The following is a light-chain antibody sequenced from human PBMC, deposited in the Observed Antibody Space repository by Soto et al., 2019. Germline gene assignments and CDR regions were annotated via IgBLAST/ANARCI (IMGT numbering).Light chain of an antibody. CDR2: GAS. CDR3: QHRYNTPLT. V-gene: IGKV1-39*01. Sequence: DIQMTQSPSSLSASVGDRVTITCRASQSMSTYLNWFQQKPGKAPKVLIYGASSLQSGVPSRFSGSGSGTDFTLTISSLLPEDVATYYCQHRYNTPLTFGGGTKVEIK. J-gene: IGKJ4*01. CDR1: QSMSTY.